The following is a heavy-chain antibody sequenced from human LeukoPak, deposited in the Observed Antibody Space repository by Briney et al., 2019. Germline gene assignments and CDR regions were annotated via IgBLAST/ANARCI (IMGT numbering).Heavy chain of an antibody. V-gene: IGHV1-46*01. CDR2: INPSGGST. CDR1: GCTFTSYY. CDR3: ARVETAMAHDY. J-gene: IGHJ4*02. D-gene: IGHD5-18*01. Sequence: GASVKVSCKASGCTFTSYYTHWVRQAPGQGLEWMGIINPSGGSTSYAQKFQGRVTMTRDTSTSTVYMELSSLRSEDTAVYYCARVETAMAHDYWGQGTLVTVSS.